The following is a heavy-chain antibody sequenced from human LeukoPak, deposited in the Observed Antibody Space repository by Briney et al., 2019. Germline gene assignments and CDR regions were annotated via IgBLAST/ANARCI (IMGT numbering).Heavy chain of an antibody. Sequence: GASVKVSCKASGYTFTSYDINWVRQATGQGLEWMGWMNPNSGNTGYAQKFQGRVTMTRNTSISTAYMELSSLRSEDTAVYYCARVGTRYVWGSPTSNYWGQGTLVTVSS. V-gene: IGHV1-8*01. CDR2: MNPNSGNT. D-gene: IGHD3-16*01. CDR3: ARVGTRYVWGSPTSNY. CDR1: GYTFTSYD. J-gene: IGHJ4*02.